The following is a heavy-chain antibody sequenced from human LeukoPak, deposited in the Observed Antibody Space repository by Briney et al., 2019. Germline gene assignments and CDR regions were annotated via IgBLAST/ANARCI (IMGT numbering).Heavy chain of an antibody. J-gene: IGHJ4*02. Sequence: ASVKVSCKASGYTFTSYAMHWVRQAPGQRLKWMGWINAGNGNTKYSQKFQGRVTITRDTSASTAYMELSSLRSEDTAVYYCARREWLVRRLDYWGQGTLVTVSS. CDR2: INAGNGNT. CDR1: GYTFTSYA. D-gene: IGHD6-19*01. CDR3: ARREWLVRRLDY. V-gene: IGHV1-3*01.